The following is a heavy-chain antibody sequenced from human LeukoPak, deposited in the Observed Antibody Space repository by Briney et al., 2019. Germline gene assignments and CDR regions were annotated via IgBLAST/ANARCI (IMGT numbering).Heavy chain of an antibody. J-gene: IGHJ4*02. CDR3: AAATDRSGYLLTR. CDR1: GFTFTSTA. V-gene: IGHV1-58*01. Sequence: ASVKVSCKASGFTFTSTAVQWVRQARGQRLEWIGWIVVGSGNTNYAQKFQERVTITRDMSTSTAYMELSSLRSEDTAVYYCAAATDRSGYLLTRRGQGILVTVSS. D-gene: IGHD3-22*01. CDR2: IVVGSGNT.